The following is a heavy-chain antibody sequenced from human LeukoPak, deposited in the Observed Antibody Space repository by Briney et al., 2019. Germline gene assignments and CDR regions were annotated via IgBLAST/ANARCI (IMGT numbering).Heavy chain of an antibody. D-gene: IGHD3-22*01. V-gene: IGHV1-2*02. CDR3: ARSGSTGYSLDY. CDR2: IDPNSGDT. Sequence: GASVKVSWKASGYSFTGYFIHWVRQAPGQGLEWMGCIDPNSGDTKYAQKFQGRVSMPRDTSTRTAYMELSRLRSDDTAVYFCARSGSTGYSLDYWGQGTLVTVSS. J-gene: IGHJ4*02. CDR1: GYSFTGYF.